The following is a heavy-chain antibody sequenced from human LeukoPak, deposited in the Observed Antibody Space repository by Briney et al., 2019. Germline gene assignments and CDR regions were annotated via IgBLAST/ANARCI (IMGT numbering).Heavy chain of an antibody. D-gene: IGHD3-22*01. CDR3: ARDTDYSSGLYGLEV. J-gene: IGHJ6*02. CDR2: IYYDGSNK. CDR1: GFIFSSYG. V-gene: IGHV3-33*01. Sequence: GGSLRLSCAASGFIFSSYGMHWVRQAPGKGLEWVAVIYYDGSNKYYADSVRGRFTISRDNSKDTLFLQMSSLRAEDTAVYYCARDTDYSSGLYGLEVWGQGTTVTVSS.